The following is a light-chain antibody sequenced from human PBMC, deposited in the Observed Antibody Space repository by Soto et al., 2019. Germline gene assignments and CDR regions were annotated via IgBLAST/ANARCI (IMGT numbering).Light chain of an antibody. CDR2: SSS. CDR3: QKYNNLPPT. J-gene: IGKJ1*01. CDR1: QRISTN. Sequence: DIEMTQSPPILSVSPGEGATLSCRASQRISTNLAWYQHIPGQAPRLLIVSSSRRPTDVPASFSGSGSGTDFTLIISSLQSEDSAFYYCQKYNNLPPTFGQGTKVEVK. V-gene: IGKV3-15*01.